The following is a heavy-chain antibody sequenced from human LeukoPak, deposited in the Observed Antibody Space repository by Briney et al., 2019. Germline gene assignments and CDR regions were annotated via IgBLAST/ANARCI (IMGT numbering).Heavy chain of an antibody. CDR1: GYSISSGYY. Sequence: PSETLSLTCAVSGYSISSGYYWGWIRQPPGKGLEWIGSIYHSGSTYYNPSLKSRVTISVDTSKSQFSLKLSSVTAADTAVYYCASLEYQLLSPFDYWGQGTLVTVSS. D-gene: IGHD2-2*01. CDR2: IYHSGST. V-gene: IGHV4-38-2*01. J-gene: IGHJ4*02. CDR3: ASLEYQLLSPFDY.